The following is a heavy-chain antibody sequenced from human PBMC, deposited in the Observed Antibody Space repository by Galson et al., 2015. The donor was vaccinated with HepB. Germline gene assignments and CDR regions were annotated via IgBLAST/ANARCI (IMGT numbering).Heavy chain of an antibody. CDR2: ISSSSSYI. D-gene: IGHD5-24*01. V-gene: IGHV3-21*01. Sequence: SLRLSCAVSGFTFSGYAMTWVRQAPGKGLEWVSSISSSSSYIYYTDSVKGRFNISRDNAKNSLYRQVNSLRAEDTAVYYCARDYYHRDGTNCAYWGQGTLVTVSS. CDR1: GFTFSGYA. CDR3: ARDYYHRDGTNCAY. J-gene: IGHJ4*02.